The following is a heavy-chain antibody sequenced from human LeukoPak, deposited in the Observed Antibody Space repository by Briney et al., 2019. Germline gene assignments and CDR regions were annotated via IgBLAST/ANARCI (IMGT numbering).Heavy chain of an antibody. CDR1: GFXFSNYA. V-gene: IGHV3-23*01. D-gene: IGHD3/OR15-3a*01. CDR3: AKRTGDYFDY. J-gene: IGHJ4*02. Sequence: GGSLRLSCAASGFXFSNYAMSWVRQAPGKGLEWVSALGGSGISTYYADSVKGRFTISRDNSRNTLYLQMNSLRAEDTAVCYCAKRTGDYFDYWGQGTLVTVS. CDR2: LGGSGIST.